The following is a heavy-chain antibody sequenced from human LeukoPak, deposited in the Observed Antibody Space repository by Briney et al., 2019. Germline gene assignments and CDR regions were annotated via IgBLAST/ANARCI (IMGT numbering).Heavy chain of an antibody. V-gene: IGHV3-11*06. Sequence: GGSLRLSCAASGFTFSDYYMSWIRQAPGKGLEWVSYISSSSTYANYADSVKGRFTISRDNAKNSLFLQMNSLRAEDTAVYYCARHDSSGYYRPLDYWGQGTLVTVSS. J-gene: IGHJ4*02. CDR1: GFTFSDYY. CDR2: ISSSSTYA. D-gene: IGHD3-22*01. CDR3: ARHDSSGYYRPLDY.